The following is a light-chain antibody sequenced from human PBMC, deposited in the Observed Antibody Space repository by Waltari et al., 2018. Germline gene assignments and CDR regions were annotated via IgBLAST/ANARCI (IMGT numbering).Light chain of an antibody. CDR1: SSDVGDYNY. V-gene: IGLV2-14*03. Sequence: QSALTQPASVSGSPGQSITISCTGTSSDVGDYNYVSWYQQHPVKAPKLLIYEVSNRPSGISNGFSGSKSGSTASLTSSGLQAEDEADYYCSSYTSSSTLVFGGGTKLTVL. CDR2: EVS. CDR3: SSYTSSSTLV. J-gene: IGLJ2*01.